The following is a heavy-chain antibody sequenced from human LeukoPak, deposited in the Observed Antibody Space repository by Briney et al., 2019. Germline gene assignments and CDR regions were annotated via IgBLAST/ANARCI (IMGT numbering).Heavy chain of an antibody. J-gene: IGHJ4*02. CDR1: GFTFSDYF. D-gene: IGHD3-10*01. V-gene: IGHV3-11*04. CDR2: INSAGNNI. Sequence: PGGSLRLSCVASGFTFSDYFMSWIRQAPGKGLEWLSFINSAGNNIYYADSVKGRFTISRDNAKNSLYLQMNSLRAEDTAVYYCARGIPYYYGSGRDRPVGYFDYWGQGTLVTVSS. CDR3: ARGIPYYYGSGRDRPVGYFDY.